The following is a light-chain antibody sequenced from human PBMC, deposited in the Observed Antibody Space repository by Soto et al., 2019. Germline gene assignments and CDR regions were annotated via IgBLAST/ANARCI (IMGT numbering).Light chain of an antibody. V-gene: IGLV2-14*01. CDR1: SSDVGSYNY. CDR3: SSYTSGSTL. J-gene: IGLJ1*01. CDR2: EVS. Sequence: QSVLTQPASVSGSPGQSITISCTGTSSDVGSYNYVSWYQQHPGKAPKLMIYEVSNRPSGVSNRFSGSKSGNTASLPISGLQAEDEADYYCSSYTSGSTLFGTGTKVTV.